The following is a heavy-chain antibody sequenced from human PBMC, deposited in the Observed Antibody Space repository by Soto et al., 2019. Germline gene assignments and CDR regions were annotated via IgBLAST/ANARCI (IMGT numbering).Heavy chain of an antibody. J-gene: IGHJ4*02. V-gene: IGHV4-34*01. CDR3: GTMGTPATGLYYFDY. CDR2: INHRGST. CDR1: GGSFSNYY. Sequence: SETLSLTCAVYGGSFSNYYRSWVRQPPGKGLEWIGEINHRGSTNYNPSLKSRFTISVDTSKNQFSLNLSSVTAADTAVYYCGTMGTPATGLYYFDYWGQGTLVTVSS. D-gene: IGHD1-7*01.